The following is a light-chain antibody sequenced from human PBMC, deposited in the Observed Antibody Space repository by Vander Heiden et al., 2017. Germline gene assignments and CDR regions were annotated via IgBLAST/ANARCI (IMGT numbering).Light chain of an antibody. CDR2: GAS. Sequence: ESVLTQSPGTLSLSPGERATLSCRASQSVSSSYLAWYQQKPGQAPRLLIYGASSRATGIPDRFRGSGSGTDFTLTISRREPEDIAVYYCQQKGSSPPWTFGQGTKVEIK. V-gene: IGKV3-20*01. J-gene: IGKJ1*01. CDR3: QQKGSSPPWT. CDR1: QSVSSSY.